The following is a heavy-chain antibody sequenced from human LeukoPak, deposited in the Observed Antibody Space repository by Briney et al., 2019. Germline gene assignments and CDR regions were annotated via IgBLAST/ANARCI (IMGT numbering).Heavy chain of an antibody. Sequence: SETLSLTCAVYGGSFSGYYWSWIRQPPGKGLEWIGEINHSGSTNYNPSLKSRVTISVDTSKHQFSLKLSSVTAADTAVYYWARGGGYYPLDYWGQGTLVTVSS. CDR2: INHSGST. D-gene: IGHD1-26*01. V-gene: IGHV4-34*01. J-gene: IGHJ4*02. CDR1: GGSFSGYY. CDR3: ARGGGYYPLDY.